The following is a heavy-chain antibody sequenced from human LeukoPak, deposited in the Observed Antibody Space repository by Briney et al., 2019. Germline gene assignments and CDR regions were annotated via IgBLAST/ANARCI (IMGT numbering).Heavy chain of an antibody. CDR3: TRDCRYVAFDI. J-gene: IGHJ3*02. Sequence: GGSLRLSCAASGFILSDHWVYWVRQAPGEGLVLISRINGERSGTSHADSVKSRFNNSRDSAKNTVYLQMNNLRVEDTAVYYCTRDCRYVAFDIWGPGTTVTVSS. CDR2: INGERSGT. V-gene: IGHV3-74*01. CDR1: GFILSDHW. D-gene: IGHD2-2*01.